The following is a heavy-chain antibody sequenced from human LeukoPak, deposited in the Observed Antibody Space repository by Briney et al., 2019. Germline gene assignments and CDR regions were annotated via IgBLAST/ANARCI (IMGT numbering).Heavy chain of an antibody. CDR1: GFTFDDYG. V-gene: IGHV3-11*04. CDR3: ARVLLADGYKEMAVVGYFDY. Sequence: PGGSLRLSCAASGFTFDDYGMSWVRQAPGKGLEWVSYISSSGSTIYYADSVKGRFTISRDNAKNSLYLQMKSLRAEDTAVYYCARVLLADGYKEMAVVGYFDYWGQGTLVTVSS. J-gene: IGHJ4*02. D-gene: IGHD5-24*01. CDR2: ISSSGSTI.